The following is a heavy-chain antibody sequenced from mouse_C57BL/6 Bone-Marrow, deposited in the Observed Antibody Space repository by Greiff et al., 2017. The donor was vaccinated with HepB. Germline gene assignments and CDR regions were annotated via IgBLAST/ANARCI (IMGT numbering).Heavy chain of an antibody. CDR1: GYTFTDYY. J-gene: IGHJ4*01. D-gene: IGHD2-1*01. CDR2: INPNNGGT. Sequence: EVQLQQSGPELVKPGASVKISCKASGYTFTDYYMNWVKQSHGKSLEWIGAINPNNGGTSYNQKFKGKATLTVDKSSSTAYMELRSLTSEDSAVYYCATDLLCPLYAMDYWGQGTSVTVSS. CDR3: ATDLLCPLYAMDY. V-gene: IGHV1-26*01.